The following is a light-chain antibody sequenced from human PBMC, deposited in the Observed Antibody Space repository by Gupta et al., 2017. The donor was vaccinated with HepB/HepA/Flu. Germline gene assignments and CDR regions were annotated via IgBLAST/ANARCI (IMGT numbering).Light chain of an antibody. CDR1: SLRSYY. J-gene: IGLJ2*01. CDR2: GKN. CDR3: NSRDSSGNHVV. V-gene: IGLV3-19*01. Sequence: SSELTQDPAVSVALGQTVRITCQGDSLRSYYASWYQQKPGQAPVLVIYGKNNRPSGIPERFSGSSSGNTASLTSTGAQAEDAADYYCNSRDSSGNHVVFGGGTKLTVL.